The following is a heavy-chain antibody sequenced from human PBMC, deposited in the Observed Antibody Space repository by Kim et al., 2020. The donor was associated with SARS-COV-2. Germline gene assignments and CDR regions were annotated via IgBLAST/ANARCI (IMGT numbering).Heavy chain of an antibody. V-gene: IGHV4-59*01. CDR3: ARSLTGTSPGRD. CDR2: IRYSGSA. CDR1: GVSITGDH. J-gene: IGHJ4*02. Sequence: SETLSLTCSVSGVSITGDHWGWVRQPPGKGLEWIAYIRYSGSAKYNPSLKSRVTISMDTSRNQLSLKVSSVTAADTAVYYCARSLTGTSPGRDWGQGTLV.